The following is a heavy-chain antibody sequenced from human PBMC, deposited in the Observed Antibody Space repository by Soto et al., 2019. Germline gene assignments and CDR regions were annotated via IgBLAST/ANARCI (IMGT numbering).Heavy chain of an antibody. CDR1: GGSFSCYY. D-gene: IGHD2-2*01. Sequence: SETLSLTCAVYGGSFSCYYWSWIRQPPGKGLEWIGEINHSGSTNYNPSLKSRVTISVDTSKNQFSLKLSSVTAADTAVYYCARGGCSSTSCYSRYYYYGMDVWGQGTTVTVSS. V-gene: IGHV4-34*01. CDR3: ARGGCSSTSCYSRYYYYGMDV. CDR2: INHSGST. J-gene: IGHJ6*02.